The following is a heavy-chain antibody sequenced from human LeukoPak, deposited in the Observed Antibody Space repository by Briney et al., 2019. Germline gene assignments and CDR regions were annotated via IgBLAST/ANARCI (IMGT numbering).Heavy chain of an antibody. Sequence: GGSLRLSCAGSGFIFNNYAMHWVRQPPGKGLEWVSGISWNSGSIDYADSVKGRFTISRDNAKNSPYLQMNSLRVEDTAFYYCAKDNRRHYTSGPNPDSLHWGQGALVTVSS. CDR3: AKDNRRHYTSGPNPDSLH. V-gene: IGHV3-9*01. J-gene: IGHJ4*02. CDR2: ISWNSGSI. D-gene: IGHD6-19*01. CDR1: GFIFNNYA.